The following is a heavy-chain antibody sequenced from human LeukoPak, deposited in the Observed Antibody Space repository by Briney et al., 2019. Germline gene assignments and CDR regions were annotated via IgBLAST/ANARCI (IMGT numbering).Heavy chain of an antibody. D-gene: IGHD6-19*01. J-gene: IGHJ4*02. CDR2: INPSGGST. CDR3: ARPSVAGPLDY. Sequence: ASVKVSCKASGYTFTSYYMHWVRRAPGQGLEWMGIINPSGGSTSYAQKFQGRVTMTRDTSTSTVYMELSSLRPEDTAVYYCARPSVAGPLDYWGQGTLVTVSS. V-gene: IGHV1-46*01. CDR1: GYTFTSYY.